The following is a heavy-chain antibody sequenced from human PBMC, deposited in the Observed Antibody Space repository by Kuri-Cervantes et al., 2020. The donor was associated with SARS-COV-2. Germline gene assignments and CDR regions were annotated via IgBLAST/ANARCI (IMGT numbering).Heavy chain of an antibody. D-gene: IGHD6-13*01. CDR2: LDPEDGET. Sequence: ASVKVSCKVSGYSLSELSIHWLRQTPGKGPEWVGGLDPEDGETIIAQKFQDRVTMTEDTSTDTAYMELRSLRSDDTAVYYCAREQQQLVYEWGQGTLVTVSS. CDR1: GYSLSELS. J-gene: IGHJ4*02. V-gene: IGHV1-24*01. CDR3: AREQQQLVYE.